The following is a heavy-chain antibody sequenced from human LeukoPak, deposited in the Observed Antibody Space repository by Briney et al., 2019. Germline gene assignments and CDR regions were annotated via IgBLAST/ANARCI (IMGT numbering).Heavy chain of an antibody. CDR1: GGSFSGYY. Sequence: SETLSLTCAVYGGSFSGYYWSWIRQPPGKGLEWIGEINHSGSTNYNPSLKSRVTISVDTSKNQFSLKLSSVTAADTAVYYCARSPGYSGYDFDYWGQGTLVTVSS. D-gene: IGHD5-12*01. V-gene: IGHV4-34*01. CDR3: ARSPGYSGYDFDY. CDR2: INHSGST. J-gene: IGHJ4*02.